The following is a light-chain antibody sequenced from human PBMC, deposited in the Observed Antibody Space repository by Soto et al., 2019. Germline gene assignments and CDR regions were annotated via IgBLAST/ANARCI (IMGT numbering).Light chain of an antibody. V-gene: IGLV2-11*01. Sequence: QSVLTQPRSVSGCPGQSVTISCTGTSSDVGGYNHVSWYQQHPGKAPKVLVYDVNKRPSGVPDRFSGSKSGNTASLTISGLQAEDEADYYCCSYAGRYSYLFGTGTKVTVL. CDR1: SSDVGGYNH. CDR3: CSYAGRYSYL. J-gene: IGLJ1*01. CDR2: DVN.